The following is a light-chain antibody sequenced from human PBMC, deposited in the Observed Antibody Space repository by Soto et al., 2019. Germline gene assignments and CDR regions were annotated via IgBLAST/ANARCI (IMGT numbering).Light chain of an antibody. J-gene: IGLJ1*01. Sequence: QSVLTQPASVSGSPGQPITISCTGTSSEVGGYNYVSWYQQHPVKAPKLMIYDVTNRPSGVSDRFSGSKSGNTASLTISGLQAEDEADYYCSSYTSSSTPYVFGTGTKVTVL. CDR2: DVT. CDR1: SSEVGGYNY. V-gene: IGLV2-14*01. CDR3: SSYTSSSTPYV.